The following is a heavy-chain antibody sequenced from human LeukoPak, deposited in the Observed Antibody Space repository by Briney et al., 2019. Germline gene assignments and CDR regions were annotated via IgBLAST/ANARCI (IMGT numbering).Heavy chain of an antibody. CDR1: GYTFTSYG. D-gene: IGHD3-10*01. Sequence: GASVKVSCKASGYTFTSYGISWVRQAPGQGLEWMGWISAYNGNTNYAQKLQGRVTMTTDTSTSTAYMELRGLRSDDTAVYYCARDYAGVLLWFGELSWADYWGQGTLVTVSS. V-gene: IGHV1-18*01. J-gene: IGHJ4*02. CDR2: ISAYNGNT. CDR3: ARDYAGVLLWFGELSWADY.